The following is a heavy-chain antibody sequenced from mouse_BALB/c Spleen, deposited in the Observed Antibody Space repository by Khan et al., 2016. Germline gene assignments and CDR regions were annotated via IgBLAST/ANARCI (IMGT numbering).Heavy chain of an antibody. Sequence: QVQLKESGPGLVQPSQSLSITCTVSGFSLTNYGVHWVRQSPGKGLEWLGVIWSGGSTDYNAAFISRLSLSKDNSKSQIFFKMNSLQANDTAIYYCARKEDLLWGFDVWGAGTTVTVSS. CDR1: GFSLTNYG. V-gene: IGHV2-2*02. J-gene: IGHJ1*01. CDR2: IWSGGST. CDR3: ARKEDLLWGFDV. D-gene: IGHD1-1*02.